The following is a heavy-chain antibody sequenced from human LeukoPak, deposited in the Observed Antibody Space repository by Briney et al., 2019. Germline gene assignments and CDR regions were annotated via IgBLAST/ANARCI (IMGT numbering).Heavy chain of an antibody. CDR1: GGSFSGYY. V-gene: IGHV4-34*01. CDR2: INHSGST. J-gene: IGHJ6*02. D-gene: IGHD2-2*01. Sequence: PSETLSLTCAVYGGSFSGYYWSWIRQPPGKGLEWIGEINHSGSTNYNPSLKSRVTISVDTSKNQFSLKLSSVTAADTAVYYCARGEIVVAPAAFYYYYGMDVWGQGTTVTVSS. CDR3: ARGEIVVAPAAFYYYYGMDV.